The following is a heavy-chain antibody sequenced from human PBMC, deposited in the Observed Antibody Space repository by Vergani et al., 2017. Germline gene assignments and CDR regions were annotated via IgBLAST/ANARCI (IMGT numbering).Heavy chain of an antibody. CDR1: GFTFSSYS. D-gene: IGHD4-17*01. J-gene: IGHJ5*02. Sequence: EVQLVESGGGLVKPGGSLRLSCAASGFTFSSYSMNWVRQAPGKGLEWVSSISSSSSYIYYADSVKGRFTISRDNAKNSLYLQMNSLRAEDTAVYYCAKVYPTVTNWFDPWGQGTLVTVSS. CDR2: ISSSSSYI. V-gene: IGHV3-21*04. CDR3: AKVYPTVTNWFDP.